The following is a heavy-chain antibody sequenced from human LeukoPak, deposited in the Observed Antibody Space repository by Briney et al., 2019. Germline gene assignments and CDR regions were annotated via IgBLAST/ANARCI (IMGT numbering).Heavy chain of an antibody. D-gene: IGHD5-18*01. CDR2: IYYSGST. J-gene: IGHJ4*02. V-gene: IGHV4-30-4*01. CDR1: GGSISSGDYY. CDR3: ARGSPSGYSYGLDY. Sequence: PSETLSLTCTVSGGSISSGDYYWSWIRQPPGKGLEWIGYIYYSGSTYYNPSLKSRVTISVDTSKNQFSLKLSSVTAADTAVYYCARGSPSGYSYGLDYWGQGTLVTVSP.